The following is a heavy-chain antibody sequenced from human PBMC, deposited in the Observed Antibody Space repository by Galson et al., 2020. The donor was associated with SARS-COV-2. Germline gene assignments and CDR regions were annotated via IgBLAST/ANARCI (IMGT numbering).Heavy chain of an antibody. CDR2: ISGSGGST. Sequence: GGSLRLSCAASGFTFSSYAMNWVRQAPGKGLEWVSAISGSGGSTYYADSVKGRFTISRDNSKNTLYLQMNSLRAEDTAVYYCASQLAPYYYGMDVWGQGTTVTVSS. CDR3: ASQLAPYYYGMDV. CDR1: GFTFSSYA. J-gene: IGHJ6*02. D-gene: IGHD6-13*01. V-gene: IGHV3-23*01.